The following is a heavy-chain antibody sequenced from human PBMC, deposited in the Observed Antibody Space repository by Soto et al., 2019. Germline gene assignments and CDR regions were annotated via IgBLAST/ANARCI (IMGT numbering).Heavy chain of an antibody. D-gene: IGHD2-15*01. J-gene: IGHJ6*02. CDR1: HYSFARYG. V-gene: IGHV1-18*01. CDR2: ISTYNSNT. Sequence: SVKVSCKASHYSFARYGISWVRQAPGQGLEWMGWISTYNSNTKYTQKFQGRVTMTTDTPTSTAYMNLRSLTSDDTAVYYCAREGYCSSGSCALYSHDFFGMDVWGQGTTVTVSS. CDR3: AREGYCSSGSCALYSHDFFGMDV.